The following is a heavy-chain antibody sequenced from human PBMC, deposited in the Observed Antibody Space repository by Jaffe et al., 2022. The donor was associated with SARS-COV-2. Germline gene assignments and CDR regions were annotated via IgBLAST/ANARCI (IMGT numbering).Heavy chain of an antibody. Sequence: QVQLQESGPGLVKPSETLSLTCTVSGYSISSGYYWGWIRQPPGKGLEWIGSIYHSGSTYYNPSLKSRVTISVDTSKNQFSLKLSSVTAADTAVYYCARDIKGEGYWGQGTLVTVSS. CDR2: IYHSGST. CDR1: GYSISSGYY. V-gene: IGHV4-38-2*02. J-gene: IGHJ4*02. D-gene: IGHD1-20*01. CDR3: ARDIKGEGY.